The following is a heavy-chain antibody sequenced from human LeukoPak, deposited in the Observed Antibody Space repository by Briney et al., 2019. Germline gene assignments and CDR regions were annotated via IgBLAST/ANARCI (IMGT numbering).Heavy chain of an antibody. V-gene: IGHV4-34*01. D-gene: IGHD3-10*01. CDR2: INHSGST. J-gene: IGHJ6*03. Sequence: SETLSLTCTVSGDSMSDYFWTWIRQPPGKGLEWIGEINHSGSTNYNPSLKSRVTISVDTSKNQFSLKLSSVTAADTAVYYCARLSKNDSGSFRFGKKKRGYMDVWGKGTTVTISS. CDR1: GDSMSDYF. CDR3: ARLSKNDSGSFRFGKKKRGYMDV.